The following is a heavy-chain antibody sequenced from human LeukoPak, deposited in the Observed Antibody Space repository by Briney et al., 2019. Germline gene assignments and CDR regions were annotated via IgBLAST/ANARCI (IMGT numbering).Heavy chain of an antibody. Sequence: GGSLRLSCVGSGFTFRSHAMSWVRQAPEKGLEFVSGIYENGGTTYYADSVKGRFSISRDNSKNTLYLQMDSLRGEDTAVYYCVKDHGNSSGWWTFDIWGQGTMVTVSS. CDR2: IYENGGTT. CDR1: GFTFRSHA. V-gene: IGHV3-23*01. CDR3: VKDHGNSSGWWTFDI. J-gene: IGHJ3*02. D-gene: IGHD6-19*01.